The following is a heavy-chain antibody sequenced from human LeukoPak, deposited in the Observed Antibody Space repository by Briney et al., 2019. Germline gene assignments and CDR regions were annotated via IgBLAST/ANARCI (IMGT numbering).Heavy chain of an antibody. J-gene: IGHJ4*02. Sequence: SVKVSCKASGYTFTNHYVNWVRQAPGQGLEWMGSINPSSGGTTYAQKFQGRVTLTRDMSTSTVYMELSSLRSEDTAVYYCARDVGSGWYYFDSWGQGTLVTVSP. V-gene: IGHV1-46*01. CDR2: INPSSGGT. D-gene: IGHD6-19*01. CDR3: ARDVGSGWYYFDS. CDR1: GYTFTNHY.